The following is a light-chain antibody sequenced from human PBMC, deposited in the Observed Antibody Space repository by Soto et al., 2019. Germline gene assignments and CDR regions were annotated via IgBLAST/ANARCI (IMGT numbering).Light chain of an antibody. CDR2: DAS. CDR1: QSVRTY. V-gene: IGKV3-11*01. J-gene: IGKJ5*01. CDR3: QQRSNWPIT. Sequence: EIVLTQSPATLYLSPGERATLSCRASQSVRTYIAWFRQKPGQAPRLLIYDASNRATGVPARISGSGSGTDFTLTIGSLEPEDFAVYYCQQRSNWPITFGQGTRLEI.